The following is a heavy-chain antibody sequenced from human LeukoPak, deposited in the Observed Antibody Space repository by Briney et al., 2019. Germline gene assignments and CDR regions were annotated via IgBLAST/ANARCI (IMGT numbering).Heavy chain of an antibody. J-gene: IGHJ4*02. CDR3: AKDRGFWSGYSFDY. Sequence: GGSLRLSCAASGFPFSSYGMSWVRQAPGKGLEWVSAISGSGGSTYYADSVKGRFTISRDNSKNTPYLQMNSLRAEDTAVYYCAKDRGFWSGYSFDYWGQGTLVTVSS. V-gene: IGHV3-23*01. CDR2: ISGSGGST. D-gene: IGHD3-3*01. CDR1: GFPFSSYG.